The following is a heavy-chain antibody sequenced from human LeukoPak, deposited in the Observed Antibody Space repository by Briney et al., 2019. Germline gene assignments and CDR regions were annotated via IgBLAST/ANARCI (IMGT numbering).Heavy chain of an antibody. CDR1: GGTFSSYA. D-gene: IGHD2-2*01. V-gene: IGHV1-69*13. J-gene: IGHJ3*02. CDR3: ARDSHCSSTSCCAEAFDI. Sequence: ASVKVSCKASGGTFSSYAISWVRQAPGQGLEWMGGIIPIFGTANYAQKFQGRVTITADESTSTAYMELSSLRSEDTAVYYCARDSHCSSTSCCAEAFDIWGQGTMVTVSS. CDR2: IIPIFGTA.